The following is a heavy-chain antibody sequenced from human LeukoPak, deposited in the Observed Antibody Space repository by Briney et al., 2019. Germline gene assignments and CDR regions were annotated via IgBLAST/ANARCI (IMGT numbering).Heavy chain of an antibody. CDR1: GGSISSGCYY. CDR3: ARERITLDY. CDR2: IYTSGST. V-gene: IGHV4-61*02. Sequence: SETLSLTCTVSGGSISSGCYYWSWIRQPAGKGLEWIGRIYTSGSTHYNPSLKSRVTISVDTSKNQFSLKLSSVTAADTAVYYCARERITLDYWGQGTLVTVSS. J-gene: IGHJ4*02. D-gene: IGHD3-10*01.